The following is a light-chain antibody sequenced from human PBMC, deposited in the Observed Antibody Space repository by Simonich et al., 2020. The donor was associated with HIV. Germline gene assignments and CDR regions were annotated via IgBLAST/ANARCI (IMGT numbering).Light chain of an antibody. CDR3: MQALQTPYT. CDR2: LGS. CDR1: QSLLHSNGYNY. V-gene: IGKV2-28*01. Sequence: DIVMTQSPLSLPVTPGEPASSYCRSSQSLLHSNGYNYLDWYLQKPGQVPQLLIYLGSNRASGVPYRFSGSGSGTDFTLKISRVEAEDVGVYYCMQALQTPYTFGQGTKLEIK. J-gene: IGKJ2*01.